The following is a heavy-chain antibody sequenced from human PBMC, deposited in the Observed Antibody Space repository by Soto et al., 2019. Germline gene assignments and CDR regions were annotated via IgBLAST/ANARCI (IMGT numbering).Heavy chain of an antibody. CDR3: ARTTYYYDSSGYYPLYYFDY. Sequence: QLQLQESGPGLVKPSETLSLTCTVSGGSISSSSYYWGWIRQPPGKGLEWIGSIYYSGSTYYNPSLKSRVTISVDTSKNQFSLKLSSVTAADTAVYYCARTTYYYDSSGYYPLYYFDYWGQGTLVTVSS. CDR2: IYYSGST. CDR1: GGSISSSSYY. V-gene: IGHV4-39*01. D-gene: IGHD3-22*01. J-gene: IGHJ4*02.